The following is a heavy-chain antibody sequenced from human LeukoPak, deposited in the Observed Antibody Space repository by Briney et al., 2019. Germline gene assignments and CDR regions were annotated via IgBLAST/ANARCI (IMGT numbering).Heavy chain of an antibody. CDR2: VSAYNGNT. CDR1: GYTFTSYG. D-gene: IGHD5-24*01. CDR3: ARTTRDGYNSRY. Sequence: ASVKVSCKASGYTFTSYGISWVRQAPGQGLEWMGWVSAYNGNTNYAQKLQGRVTMTTDTSTSTAYMELRSLRSDDTAVYYRARTTRDGYNSRYWGQGTLVTVSS. J-gene: IGHJ4*02. V-gene: IGHV1-18*01.